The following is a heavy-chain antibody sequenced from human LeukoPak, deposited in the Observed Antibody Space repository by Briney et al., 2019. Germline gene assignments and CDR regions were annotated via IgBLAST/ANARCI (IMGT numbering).Heavy chain of an antibody. J-gene: IGHJ4*02. CDR3: ARGAAVGPADW. CDR2: ISPYNGNT. D-gene: IGHD6-13*01. V-gene: IGHV1-18*01. Sequence: ASVKVSCKASGYSFTTYGITWVRQAPGQGLEWVGWISPYNGNTKNAQKVQGGVTMTTDTPTTTAYMELRSLRYDDTAVYYCARGAAVGPADWWGQGTLVTVSS. CDR1: GYSFTTYG.